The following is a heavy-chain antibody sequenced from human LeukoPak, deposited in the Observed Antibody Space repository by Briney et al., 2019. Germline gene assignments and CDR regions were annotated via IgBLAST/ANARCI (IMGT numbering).Heavy chain of an antibody. CDR3: AKVPVFSLTISEVVTDDAFDI. Sequence: GGSLRLSCAASGFTVSSNYMSWVRQAPGKGLEWVSVIYSGGSTYYADSVKGRFTISRDNSKNTLYLQMNSLRAEDTAVYYCAKVPVFSLTISEVVTDDAFDIWGQGTIVTVSS. D-gene: IGHD3-3*01. CDR1: GFTVSSNY. V-gene: IGHV3-53*01. J-gene: IGHJ3*02. CDR2: IYSGGST.